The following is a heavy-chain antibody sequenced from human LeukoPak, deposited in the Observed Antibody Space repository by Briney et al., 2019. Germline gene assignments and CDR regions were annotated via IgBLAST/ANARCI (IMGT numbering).Heavy chain of an antibody. CDR2: ISGSGGST. Sequence: GGPLRLSCAASGFTFSSYAMSWVRQAPGKGLEWVSAISGSGGSTYYADSVKGRFTISRDNSKNTLYLQMNSLRAEDTAVYYCATFAGLLDIVVVVAATNFDYWGQGTLVTVSS. V-gene: IGHV3-23*01. CDR3: ATFAGLLDIVVVVAATNFDY. CDR1: GFTFSSYA. D-gene: IGHD2-15*01. J-gene: IGHJ4*02.